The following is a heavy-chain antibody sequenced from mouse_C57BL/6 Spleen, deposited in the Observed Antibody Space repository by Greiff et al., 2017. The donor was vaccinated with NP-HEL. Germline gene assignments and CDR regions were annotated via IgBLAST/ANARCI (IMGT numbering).Heavy chain of an antibody. V-gene: IGHV1-81*01. CDR1: GYTFTSFG. D-gene: IGHD2-1*01. J-gene: IGHJ1*03. Sequence: QVQLQQSGAELARPGASVKLSCKASGYTFTSFGISWVKQRTGQGLEWIGEIYPRSGNTYYNEKLKGKATLTADKSSSTAYMELRSLTYDDSAVYYCAREERSYGNCPYWDFDVWGTGTTVTVSS. CDR2: IYPRSGNT. CDR3: AREERSYGNCPYWDFDV.